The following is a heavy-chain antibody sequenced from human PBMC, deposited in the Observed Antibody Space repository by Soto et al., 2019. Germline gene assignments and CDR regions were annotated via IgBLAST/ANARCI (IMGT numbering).Heavy chain of an antibody. CDR2: IIPISGAA. Sequence: QVQLVQSGAEVKKPGSSVKVSCKASGGTFSNYVVNWVRQAPGQGLEWMGRIIPISGAANYAQKFQGRVTITADKYTITSYMELSSLRSEDTAVYYCARDMTRTVVPYFDFWGQGTLVTVSS. J-gene: IGHJ4*02. D-gene: IGHD1-7*01. V-gene: IGHV1-69*06. CDR1: GGTFSNYV. CDR3: ARDMTRTVVPYFDF.